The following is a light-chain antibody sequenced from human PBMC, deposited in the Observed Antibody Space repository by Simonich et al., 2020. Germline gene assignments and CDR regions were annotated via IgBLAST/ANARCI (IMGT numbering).Light chain of an antibody. CDR1: QSVSSN. J-gene: IGKJ1*01. CDR3: QQYNNWPPWT. CDR2: CAS. Sequence: EIVMTQSPATLSVSPGERATLSCRASQSVSSNLAWYQQKPGKAPRLPIYCASTRATGIPARFSGSGSGTEFTLTISSLQSEDFAVYYCQQYNNWPPWTFGQGTKVEIK. V-gene: IGKV3-15*01.